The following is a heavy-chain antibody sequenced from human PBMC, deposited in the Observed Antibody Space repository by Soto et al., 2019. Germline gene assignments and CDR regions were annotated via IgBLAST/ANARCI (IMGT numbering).Heavy chain of an antibody. CDR1: GGSISSSIYY. J-gene: IGHJ4*02. D-gene: IGHD1-26*01. CDR2: IYYSGST. V-gene: IGHV4-39*01. Sequence: KPSETLSLTCTVSGGSISSSIYYWGWIRQPPGKGLEWIGSIYYSGSTYYNPSLKSRVTISVDTSKNQFSLKLSSVTAADTAVYYCARHLPRYSGSYLFDYWGPVTMLPVSP. CDR3: ARHLPRYSGSYLFDY.